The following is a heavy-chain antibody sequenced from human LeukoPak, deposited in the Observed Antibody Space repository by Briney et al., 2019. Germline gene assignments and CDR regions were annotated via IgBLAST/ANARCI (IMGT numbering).Heavy chain of an antibody. CDR2: ISYDGIIK. V-gene: IGHV3-30-3*01. J-gene: IGHJ6*02. CDR3: ARKENNGMDV. Sequence: GGSLRLSCAASGFTFSTYTMHWVAQAPGKGLGWLGVISYDGIIKYSADSVKGRFTFPSENSKAPLYLQRNSLRAGDMAVYYCARKENNGMDVWGHGTTVTVSS. CDR1: GFTFSTYT.